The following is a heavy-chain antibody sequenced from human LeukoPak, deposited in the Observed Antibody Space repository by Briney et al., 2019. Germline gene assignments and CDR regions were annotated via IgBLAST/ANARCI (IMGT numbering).Heavy chain of an antibody. CDR3: AKTVLYYYDSSGYSS. D-gene: IGHD3-22*01. Sequence: GGSLRLSCAASGFTFSSYSMNWVRQAPGKGLEWVSSISSSSSYIYYADSVKGRFTISRDNSKNTLYLQMNSLRAEDTAVYYCAKTVLYYYDSSGYSSWGQGTLVTVSS. J-gene: IGHJ5*02. CDR1: GFTFSSYS. CDR2: ISSSSSYI. V-gene: IGHV3-21*04.